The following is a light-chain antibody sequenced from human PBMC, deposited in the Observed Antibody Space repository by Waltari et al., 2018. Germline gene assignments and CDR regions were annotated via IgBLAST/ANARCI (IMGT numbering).Light chain of an antibody. CDR1: SSHIGSNF. V-gene: IGLV1-47*01. CDR2: RKN. CDR3: ATWDDSLSAWV. Sequence: QSVLTQPPSASGTPGQRATISCSGRSSHIGSNFVYWYQQPPGTAPKLLLYRKNQRPSGVPDRFSGSKSGTSASLAISGLRSEDEADYYCATWDDSLSAWVFGGGTKLTVL. J-gene: IGLJ3*02.